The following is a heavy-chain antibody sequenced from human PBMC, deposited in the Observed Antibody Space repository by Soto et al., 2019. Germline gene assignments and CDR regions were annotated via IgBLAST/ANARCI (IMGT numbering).Heavy chain of an antibody. D-gene: IGHD3-22*01. V-gene: IGHV4-30-4*01. CDR2: IYYSGST. CDR1: GGSISSGEYY. J-gene: IGHJ5*02. Sequence: SETLSLTCTVSGGSISSGEYYWSWIRQPPGKGLEWIGYIYYSGSTYYNPSLKSRVTILVDTSRNQFSLKLSSVTAAETTVYFCAREGGEYSGSSGSWHHWFDPWGQGTLVTVSS. CDR3: AREGGEYSGSSGSWHHWFDP.